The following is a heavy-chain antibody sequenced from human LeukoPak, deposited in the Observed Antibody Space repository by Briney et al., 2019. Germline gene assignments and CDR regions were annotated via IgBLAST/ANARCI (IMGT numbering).Heavy chain of an antibody. CDR3: AKEGKGNYYDSSGYLDY. D-gene: IGHD3-22*01. CDR2: ISWDGGST. J-gene: IGHJ4*02. Sequence: PGGSLRLSCAASGFTFDDYAMHWVRQAPGKGLEWVSLISWDGGSTYYADSVKGRFTISRDNSKNSLYLQMNSLRAEDTALYYCAKEGKGNYYDSSGYLDYWGQGTLVTVSS. V-gene: IGHV3-43D*03. CDR1: GFTFDDYA.